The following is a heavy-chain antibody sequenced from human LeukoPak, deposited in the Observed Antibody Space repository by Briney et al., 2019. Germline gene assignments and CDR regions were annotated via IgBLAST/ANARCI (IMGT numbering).Heavy chain of an antibody. CDR3: ARAADGYSSSWYIDY. Sequence: GASVKVSCKASGYTFTSYAMHWVRQAPGQGLEWMGWINPNSGGTNYAQKFQGWVTMTRDTSISTAYMELSRLRSDDTAVYYCARAADGYSSSWYIDYWGQGTLVTVSS. CDR2: INPNSGGT. V-gene: IGHV1-2*04. CDR1: GYTFTSYA. J-gene: IGHJ4*02. D-gene: IGHD6-13*01.